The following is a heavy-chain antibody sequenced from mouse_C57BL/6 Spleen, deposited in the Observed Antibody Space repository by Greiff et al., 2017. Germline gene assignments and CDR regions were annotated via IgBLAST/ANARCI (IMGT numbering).Heavy chain of an antibody. CDR3: ASRTGTLAMDY. D-gene: IGHD4-1*01. J-gene: IGHJ4*01. Sequence: QVQLQQSGPELVKPGASVKISCKASGYAFSSSWMNWVKQRPGKGLEWIGRIYPGDGDTNYNGKFKGKATLTADKSSSTAYMQLSSLTYEDSAVYFCASRTGTLAMDYWGQGTSVTVSS. V-gene: IGHV1-82*01. CDR2: IYPGDGDT. CDR1: GYAFSSSW.